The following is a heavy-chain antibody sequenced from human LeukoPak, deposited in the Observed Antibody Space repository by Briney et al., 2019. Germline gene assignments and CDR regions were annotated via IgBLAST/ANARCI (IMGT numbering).Heavy chain of an antibody. Sequence: ASVTVSCKASVYTFTDYYVHWVRQAPGQGLEWMGWMNPNSGNTGYAQKFQGRVTMTRNTSISTAYMELSSLRSEDTAVYYCARVIGGESPWPPDYWGQGTLVTVSS. J-gene: IGHJ4*02. V-gene: IGHV1-8*02. CDR1: VYTFTDYY. CDR3: ARVIGGESPWPPDY. CDR2: MNPNSGNT. D-gene: IGHD3-10*01.